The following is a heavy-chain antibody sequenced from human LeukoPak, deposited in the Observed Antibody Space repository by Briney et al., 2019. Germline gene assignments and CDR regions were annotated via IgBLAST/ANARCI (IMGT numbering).Heavy chain of an antibody. D-gene: IGHD1-26*01. J-gene: IGHJ6*03. CDR1: GGSFSGYY. V-gene: IGHV4-34*01. Sequence: SVTLSLTCAVYGGSFSGYYWSWIRQPPGKGLEWIGEINHSGSTNYNPSLKSRVTISVDTSKNQFSLKLSSVTAADTAVYYCARLKRPNRGSYIYYYYMDVWGKGTTVTVSS. CDR3: ARLKRPNRGSYIYYYYMDV. CDR2: INHSGST.